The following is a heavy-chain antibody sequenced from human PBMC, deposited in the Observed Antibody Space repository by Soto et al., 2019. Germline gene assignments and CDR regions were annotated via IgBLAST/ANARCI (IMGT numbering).Heavy chain of an antibody. Sequence: ASVKVSCKASGYTFTSYGISWVRQAPGQGLEWMGWISAYNGNTNYAQKLQGRVTMTTDTSTSTAYMELRSLRSDDTAVYYCASASYYYDSSGYSDAFDIWGQGTMVTV. CDR2: ISAYNGNT. J-gene: IGHJ3*02. CDR3: ASASYYYDSSGYSDAFDI. D-gene: IGHD3-22*01. CDR1: GYTFTSYG. V-gene: IGHV1-18*01.